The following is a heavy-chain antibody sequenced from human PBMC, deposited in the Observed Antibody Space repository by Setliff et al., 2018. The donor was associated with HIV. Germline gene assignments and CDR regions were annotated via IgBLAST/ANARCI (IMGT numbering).Heavy chain of an antibody. CDR3: ATRYHYDTSGSSAFDI. J-gene: IGHJ3*02. V-gene: IGHV5-51*01. D-gene: IGHD3-22*01. CDR1: GYYFTSYW. Sequence: GESLKISCKGSGYYFTSYWIGWVRQMPGKGLEWMGIIYPGDSDTRISPSFQGQVTISADMSIATAYLQWRSLKASDTAMYYCATRYHYDTSGSSAFDIWGQGTMVTVSS. CDR2: IYPGDSDT.